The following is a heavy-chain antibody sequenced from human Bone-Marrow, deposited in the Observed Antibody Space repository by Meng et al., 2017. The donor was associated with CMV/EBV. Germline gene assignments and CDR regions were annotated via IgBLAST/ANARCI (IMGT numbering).Heavy chain of an antibody. Sequence: GEYLKISCAASGFTFSSYAMHWVRQAPGKGLEWVAVISYDGSNKYYADSVKGRFTISRDNSKNALYLQMNSLRAEDTAVYYCARSFAYSGATRGTDFDYWGQGTPVTVSS. J-gene: IGHJ4*02. CDR3: ARSFAYSGATRGTDFDY. D-gene: IGHD1-26*01. CDR1: GFTFSSYA. CDR2: ISYDGSNK. V-gene: IGHV3-30*04.